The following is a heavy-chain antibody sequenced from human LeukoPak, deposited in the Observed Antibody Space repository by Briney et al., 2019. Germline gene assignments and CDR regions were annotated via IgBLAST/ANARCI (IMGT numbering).Heavy chain of an antibody. Sequence: GGSLRLSCAASGFTFSTHWMHWVRQAPGKGLVWVSRINTDGSSTTYADSVKGRFTIPRDNSKNTLYLQMNSLRAEDTAVYYCAKRIVGATIDYWGQGTLVTVSS. CDR1: GFTFSTHW. D-gene: IGHD1-26*01. CDR2: INTDGSST. CDR3: AKRIVGATIDY. J-gene: IGHJ4*02. V-gene: IGHV3-74*01.